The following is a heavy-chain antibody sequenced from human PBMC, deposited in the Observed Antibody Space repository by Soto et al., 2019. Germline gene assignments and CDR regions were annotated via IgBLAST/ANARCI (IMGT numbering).Heavy chain of an antibody. CDR3: SRHPPYRPFAF. Sequence: SETLSLTCSVSGDSLSAGPYHWGWIRQPPGKGLEWIGNVYNSGSTSYSPSLKSRVTISVDTSKNQFSLRLTSVTAADTAVYFCSRHPPYRPFAFWGQGTLVTVSS. V-gene: IGHV4-39*01. CDR2: VYNSGST. D-gene: IGHD3-16*02. CDR1: GDSLSAGPYH. J-gene: IGHJ4*02.